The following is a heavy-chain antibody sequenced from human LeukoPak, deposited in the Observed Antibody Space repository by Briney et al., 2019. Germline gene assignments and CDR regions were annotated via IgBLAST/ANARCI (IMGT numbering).Heavy chain of an antibody. Sequence: SQTLSLTCTVSGGSIRSAGYYWSWIRQHPGKGLEWIGYMYYSGSTYYNPSLKSRLTISVDTSKNQFSLKLSSVTAADTAVYYCARDPGDDGDYVKSHAFDIWGQGTMVTVSS. CDR2: MYYSGST. J-gene: IGHJ3*02. D-gene: IGHD4-17*01. V-gene: IGHV4-31*03. CDR1: GGSIRSAGYY. CDR3: ARDPGDDGDYVKSHAFDI.